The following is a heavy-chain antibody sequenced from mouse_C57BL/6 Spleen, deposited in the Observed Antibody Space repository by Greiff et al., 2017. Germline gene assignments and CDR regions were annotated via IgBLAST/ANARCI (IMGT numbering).Heavy chain of an antibody. CDR2: IYPRSGNT. CDR3: ARWGYGNYEAMDY. V-gene: IGHV1-81*01. D-gene: IGHD2-10*02. CDR1: GYTFTSYG. J-gene: IGHJ4*01. Sequence: VMLVESGAELARPGASVKLSCKASGYTFTSYGISWVKQRTGQGLEWIGEIYPRSGNTYYNEKFTGKATLTADHSSSTAYMELRSLTSEDSAVYFCARWGYGNYEAMDYWGQGTSVTVSS.